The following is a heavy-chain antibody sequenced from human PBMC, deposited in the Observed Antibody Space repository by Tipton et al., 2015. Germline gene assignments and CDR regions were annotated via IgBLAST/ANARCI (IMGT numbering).Heavy chain of an antibody. CDR1: AYSISTDYY. D-gene: IGHD3-10*01. CDR3: ARGLLLWFGMSDY. J-gene: IGHJ4*02. Sequence: TLSLTCAVSAYSISTDYYWVWIRQPPGKGLEWIGTISHSGSTYYNPSLKSRVTISADTSRNQFSLRLSSVTAADTAVYYCARGLLLWFGMSDYWGRGTLVTASS. CDR2: ISHSGST. V-gene: IGHV4-38-2*01.